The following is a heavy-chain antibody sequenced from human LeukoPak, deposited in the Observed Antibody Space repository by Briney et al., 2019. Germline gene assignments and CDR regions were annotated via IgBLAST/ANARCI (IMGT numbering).Heavy chain of an antibody. V-gene: IGHV1-8*01. J-gene: IGHJ6*02. Sequence: ASVKVSCKASGYTFTSYDINWVRQATGQGLEWMGWMNPSSGNTGYAQKFQGRVSMTRDTSISTAYMELSSLRSEDRAVYYCARGPVEAVFGVSTEDWGQGTTVTVSS. CDR3: ARGPVEAVFGVSTED. CDR1: GYTFTSYD. D-gene: IGHD3-10*02. CDR2: MNPSSGNT.